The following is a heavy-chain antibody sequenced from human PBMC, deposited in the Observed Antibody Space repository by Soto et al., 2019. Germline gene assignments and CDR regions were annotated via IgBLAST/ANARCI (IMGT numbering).Heavy chain of an antibody. V-gene: IGHV3-13*05. Sequence: EVQLVESGGGLVQPGGSLRLSCEASGFKFRNYDMHWVRQGTGKVLEWVSGISAAGDPDYADSVEGRFTSSRENAQNSFFLQMNRLRGGDTAVYYCARTDRDFYGLDVWGQGTTVIVSS. CDR1: GFKFRNYD. CDR3: ARTDRDFYGLDV. J-gene: IGHJ6*02. CDR2: ISAAGDP.